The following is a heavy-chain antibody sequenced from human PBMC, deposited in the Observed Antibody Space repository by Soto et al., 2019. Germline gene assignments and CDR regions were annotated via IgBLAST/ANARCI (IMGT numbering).Heavy chain of an antibody. CDR3: AKLLHNSYYNVMDV. V-gene: IGHV3-23*01. CDR1: GFTFSNSG. Sequence: EVRLLESGGDLVQPGGSLRLVCAASGFTFSNSGMRWVRQAPGQGLEWVSSIGPSGNTYYSDAVKGRFTISRDISKNTLFLQMDSLRAEDTATYYCAKLLHNSYYNVMDVWGQGTTVTVSS. J-gene: IGHJ6*02. D-gene: IGHD4-4*01. CDR2: IGPSGNT.